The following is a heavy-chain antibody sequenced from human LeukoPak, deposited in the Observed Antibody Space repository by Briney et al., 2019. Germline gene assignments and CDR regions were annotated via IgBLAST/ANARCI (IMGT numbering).Heavy chain of an antibody. CDR2: IKRDGSEK. J-gene: IGHJ4*02. Sequence: GGSLRLSCAASGFTFSSYWMSWVRQAPGKGLEWVANIKRDGSEKYYVDSVKGRFTISRDNAKNSLFLQVNSLRAEDTAVYYCATGFPRFWDYWGQGTLVTVSS. CDR1: GFTFSSYW. D-gene: IGHD3-3*01. V-gene: IGHV3-7*01. CDR3: ATGFPRFWDY.